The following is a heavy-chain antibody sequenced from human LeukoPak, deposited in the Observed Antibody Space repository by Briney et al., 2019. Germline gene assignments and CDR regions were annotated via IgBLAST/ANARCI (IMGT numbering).Heavy chain of an antibody. Sequence: SETLSLTCTVSGGSISNSFWTWIPQPPGKGLEWSGLISTSGNTNYNPSLNSRVTMSVDTSNKPLSLRLSSVTAADTAVYYCARDLVVQPYNWFDPWGQGTLVTVSS. J-gene: IGHJ5*02. CDR1: GGSISNSF. V-gene: IGHV4-4*07. D-gene: IGHD2-2*01. CDR2: ISTSGNT. CDR3: ARDLVVQPYNWFDP.